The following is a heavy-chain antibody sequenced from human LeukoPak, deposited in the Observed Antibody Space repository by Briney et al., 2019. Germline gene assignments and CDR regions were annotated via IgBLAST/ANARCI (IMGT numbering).Heavy chain of an antibody. D-gene: IGHD3-3*01. CDR2: ISTSSDSA. CDR3: AAGSGYYDAFDI. Sequence: GGSLRLSCAASGFTFSSYVMSWVRQAPGKGLEWVSTISTSSDSAYYADSVKGRFTISRDNSKNTLYLQMNSLRAEDTAVYYCAAGSGYYDAFDIWGQGTMVTVSS. V-gene: IGHV3-23*01. J-gene: IGHJ3*02. CDR1: GFTFSSYV.